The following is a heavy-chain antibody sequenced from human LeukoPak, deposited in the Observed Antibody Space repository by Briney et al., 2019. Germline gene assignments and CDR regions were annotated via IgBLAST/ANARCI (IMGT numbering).Heavy chain of an antibody. V-gene: IGHV3-74*01. CDR1: GFTFSNYW. D-gene: IGHD5-12*01. J-gene: IGHJ4*02. CDR2: INSDGSST. CDR3: ASSGYDSPFDY. Sequence: GGSLRLSCAASGFTFSNYWMHWARQAPGKGLVWVSRINSDGSSTNYADSVKGRFTISRDNAKNSLYLQMNSLRAEDTAVYYCASSGYDSPFDYWGRGTLVTVSS.